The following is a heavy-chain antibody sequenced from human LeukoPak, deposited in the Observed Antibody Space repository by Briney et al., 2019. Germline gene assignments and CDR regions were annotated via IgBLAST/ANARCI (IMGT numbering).Heavy chain of an antibody. V-gene: IGHV4-59*12. Sequence: SETLSLTCTVSGGSISSYYWSWIRQPPGKGLEWIGYIYYSGSTNYNPSLKSRVTISVDTSKNQFSLKLSSVTAADTAVYYCARGYSSSVYNWFDPWGQGTLVTVSS. CDR1: GGSISSYY. D-gene: IGHD6-6*01. CDR3: ARGYSSSVYNWFDP. CDR2: IYYSGST. J-gene: IGHJ5*02.